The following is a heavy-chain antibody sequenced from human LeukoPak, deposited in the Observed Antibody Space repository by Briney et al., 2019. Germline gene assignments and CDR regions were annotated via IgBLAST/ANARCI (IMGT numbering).Heavy chain of an antibody. CDR3: ARHPDYYDSSGYWVY. V-gene: IGHV3-11*03. CDR2: ISSSSSYT. D-gene: IGHD3-22*01. J-gene: IGHJ4*02. Sequence: GGSLRLSCAASGFTFSDYYMSWIRQAPGKGLEWVSYISSSSSYTNYADSEKGRFTISRDNSKNTLYLQMNSLRAEDTAVYYCARHPDYYDSSGYWVYWGQGTLVTVSS. CDR1: GFTFSDYY.